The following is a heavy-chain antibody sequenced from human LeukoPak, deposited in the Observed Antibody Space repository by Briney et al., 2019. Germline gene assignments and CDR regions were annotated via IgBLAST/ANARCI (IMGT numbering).Heavy chain of an antibody. CDR2: IIPIFGTA. CDR1: GGTFSSYA. CDR3: ARGRREGYYYYYMDV. Sequence: SVKVSCKASGGTFSSYAISWVRQAPGQGLEWMGGIIPIFGTANYAQKFQGRVTITTDESTSTAYMELSSLRSEDTAVYYCARGRREGYYYYYMDVWGKGTTVTASS. J-gene: IGHJ6*03. V-gene: IGHV1-69*05.